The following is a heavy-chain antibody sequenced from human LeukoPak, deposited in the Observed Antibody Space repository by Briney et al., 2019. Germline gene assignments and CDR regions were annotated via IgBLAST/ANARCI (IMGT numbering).Heavy chain of an antibody. CDR3: AAMPRGWYYDSSGYTVYYFDY. D-gene: IGHD3-22*01. V-gene: IGHV4-39*07. CDR2: IYYSGST. Sequence: SETLSLTCTVSGGSISSSSYYWGWIRQPPGKGLEWIGSIYYSGSTYYNPSLKSRVTISVDTSKNQFSLKLNSVTAADTAVYYCAAMPRGWYYDSSGYTVYYFDYWGQGTLVTVSS. CDR1: GGSISSSSYY. J-gene: IGHJ4*02.